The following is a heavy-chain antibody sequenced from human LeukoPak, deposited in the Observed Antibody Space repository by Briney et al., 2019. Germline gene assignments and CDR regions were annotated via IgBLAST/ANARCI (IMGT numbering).Heavy chain of an antibody. D-gene: IGHD5-12*01. Sequence: ASVRVSCKVSGYTPTELSMHWVRQAPGKGLEWMGGFDPEDGETIYAQKFQGRVTMTEDTSTDTAHMELSGLRSEDTAVYYCATDRGYDYFDYWGQGTLVTVSS. CDR1: GYTPTELS. J-gene: IGHJ4*02. CDR3: ATDRGYDYFDY. V-gene: IGHV1-24*01. CDR2: FDPEDGET.